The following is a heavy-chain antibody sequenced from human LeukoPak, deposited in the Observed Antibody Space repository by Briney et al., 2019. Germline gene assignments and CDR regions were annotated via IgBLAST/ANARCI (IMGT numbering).Heavy chain of an antibody. Sequence: PSETLSLTCTVSGGSISSGGYYWSWIRQHPGKGLEWIGYIYYSGSTYYNPSLKSRVTISVDTSKNQFSLKPSSVTAADTAVYYCARDRSGSYYGFDYWGQGTLVTVSS. CDR1: GGSISSGGYY. V-gene: IGHV4-31*03. J-gene: IGHJ4*02. CDR3: ARDRSGSYYGFDY. CDR2: IYYSGST. D-gene: IGHD1-26*01.